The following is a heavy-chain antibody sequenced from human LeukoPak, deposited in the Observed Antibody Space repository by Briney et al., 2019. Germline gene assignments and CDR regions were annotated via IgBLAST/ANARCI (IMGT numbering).Heavy chain of an antibody. Sequence: PSETLSLTCSVSGGSISSGSYSWSWIRQPAGKGLEWIGRIYTSGSTNYNPSLKSRVTLSVDTSKNQFSLKLSSVTAADTAVYYCARDLGPYFYYYMDVWGKGTTVTVSS. CDR2: IYTSGST. V-gene: IGHV4-61*02. J-gene: IGHJ6*03. CDR3: ARDLGPYFYYYMDV. CDR1: GGSISSGSYS.